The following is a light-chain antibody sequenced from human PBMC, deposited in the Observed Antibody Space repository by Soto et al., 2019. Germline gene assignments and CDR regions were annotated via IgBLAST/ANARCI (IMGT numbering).Light chain of an antibody. V-gene: IGKV3-11*01. CDR1: QSVSKY. Sequence: EIVLTQSPATLSLSPGERATLSCRASQSVSKYLAWYQHKPGQAPRLLIYNASNRATGIPARFSGSGSGTDFTLTISSLEPEDFAVYYCQQRSNWPLTFGGGTNVEIK. CDR3: QQRSNWPLT. J-gene: IGKJ4*01. CDR2: NAS.